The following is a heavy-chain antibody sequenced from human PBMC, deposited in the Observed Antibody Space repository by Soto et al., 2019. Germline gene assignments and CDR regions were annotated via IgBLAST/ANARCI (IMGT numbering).Heavy chain of an antibody. CDR3: ARHRTGGAYYDSSGYFDY. Sequence: NLSETLSLTCTVSGGSISSSSYYWGWIRQPPGKGLEWIGSIYYSGSTYYNPSLKSRVTISVDTSKNQFSLKLSSVTAADTAVYYCARHRTGGAYYDSSGYFDYWGQGTLVTVSS. CDR2: IYYSGST. CDR1: GGSISSSSYY. D-gene: IGHD3-22*01. V-gene: IGHV4-39*01. J-gene: IGHJ4*02.